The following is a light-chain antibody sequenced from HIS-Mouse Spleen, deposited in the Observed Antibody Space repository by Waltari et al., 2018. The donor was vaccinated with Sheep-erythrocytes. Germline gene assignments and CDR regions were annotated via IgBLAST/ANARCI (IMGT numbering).Light chain of an antibody. V-gene: IGLV3-1*01. CDR1: QLGDKY. CDR2: QDS. J-gene: IGLJ1*01. CDR3: CSYAGSYNHV. Sequence: SYELTQPPSVSVSPGQTASITCSGDQLGDKYACWYQQTPGQSPVLLIYQDSKRPSGIPERFSGSKSGNTASLTISGLQAEDEADYYCCSYAGSYNHVFATGTKVTVL.